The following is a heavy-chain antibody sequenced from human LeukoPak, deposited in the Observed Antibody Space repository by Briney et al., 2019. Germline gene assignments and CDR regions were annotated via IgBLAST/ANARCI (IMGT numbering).Heavy chain of an antibody. CDR3: ARVAAAGTYYYYYMDV. Sequence: GRSLRLSCAASGFTFSSYAMHWVRQAPGKGLEWVAVISYDGSNKNYADSVKGRFTISRDNSKNTLYLQMNSLRTEDTAVYFCARVAAAGTYYYYYMDVWGKGTTVTVSS. D-gene: IGHD6-13*01. V-gene: IGHV3-30*04. J-gene: IGHJ6*03. CDR2: ISYDGSNK. CDR1: GFTFSSYA.